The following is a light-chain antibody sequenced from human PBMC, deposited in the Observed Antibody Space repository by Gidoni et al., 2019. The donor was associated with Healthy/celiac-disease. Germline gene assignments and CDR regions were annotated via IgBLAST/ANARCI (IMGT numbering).Light chain of an antibody. V-gene: IGLV3-25*03. CDR2: KDS. J-gene: IGLJ3*02. CDR3: QSADSSVTWV. CDR1: ALPKQF. Sequence: SYELTQPPSVSVSPGQTARITCSGDALPKQFAYWYQQEPGQAPVVVIYKDSERPSGIPERFSGSSSGTTVTLTISGVQAEDEADYYCQSADSSVTWVFGGGTKLTVL.